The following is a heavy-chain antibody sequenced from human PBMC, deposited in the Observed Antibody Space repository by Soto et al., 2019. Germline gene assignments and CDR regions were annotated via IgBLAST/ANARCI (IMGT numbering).Heavy chain of an antibody. J-gene: IGHJ4*02. Sequence: GGSLRLSCAASGFTFSSYGMHWVRQAPGKGLEWVAVIWYDGSNKYYADSVKGRFTISRDNSKNTLYLQMNSLRAEDTAVYYCARESLDSGYDWGFDYWGQGTLVTVSS. CDR3: ARESLDSGYDWGFDY. CDR2: IWYDGSNK. CDR1: GFTFSSYG. D-gene: IGHD5-12*01. V-gene: IGHV3-33*01.